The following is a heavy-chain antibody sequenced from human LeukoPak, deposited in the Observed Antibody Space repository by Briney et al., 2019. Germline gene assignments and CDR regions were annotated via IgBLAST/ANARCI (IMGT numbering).Heavy chain of an antibody. D-gene: IGHD6-13*01. CDR3: AREGAPAADTNWFDP. CDR2: INPNNGGT. CDR1: GYTFTGYY. V-gene: IGHV1-2*02. J-gene: IGHJ5*02. Sequence: ASVKVSCKTSGYTFTGYYMHWARQAPGQGLEWMGWINPNNGGTNYAQKFQGRVTMTRDTSISTAYMELSRLRSDDTAVYYCAREGAPAADTNWFDPWGQGTLVTVSS.